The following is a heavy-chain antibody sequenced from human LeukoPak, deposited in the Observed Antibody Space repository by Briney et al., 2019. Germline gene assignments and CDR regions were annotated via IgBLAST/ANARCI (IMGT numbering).Heavy chain of an antibody. CDR1: GFTFSNAW. V-gene: IGHV3-15*01. CDR2: IKSKTDGGTT. J-gene: IGHJ6*03. Sequence: PGGSLRLSCAASGFTFSNAWMSWVRQAPGKGLEWVGRIKSKTDGGTTDYAAPVKGRFTISRDDSKNTLYLQMNSLKTKDTAVYYCASRTLQGDYYYYYMDVWGKGTTVTVSS. D-gene: IGHD6-13*01. CDR3: ASRTLQGDYYYYYMDV.